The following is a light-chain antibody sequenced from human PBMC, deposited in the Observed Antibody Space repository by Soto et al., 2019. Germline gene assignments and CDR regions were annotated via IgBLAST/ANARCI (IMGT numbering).Light chain of an antibody. CDR1: SSDVGGYNY. J-gene: IGLJ1*01. CDR2: DVS. Sequence: QSALTQPASVSGSPGQSMTFSCTGTSSDVGGYNYVSWYQQHPGKAPKLMIYDVSNRPSGVSNRFSGSKSGNTASLTISGLQAEDEADYYCSSYTSSSTLYVFGTGTKLTVL. V-gene: IGLV2-14*01. CDR3: SSYTSSSTLYV.